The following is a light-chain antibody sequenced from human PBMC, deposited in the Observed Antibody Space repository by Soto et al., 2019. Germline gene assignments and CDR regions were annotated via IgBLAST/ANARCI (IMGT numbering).Light chain of an antibody. CDR1: QSVSSY. J-gene: IGKJ2*01. Sequence: EIVLTQSPATLSLSPGERATLSCRASQSVSSYLAWYQQKPGQAPRLLIYDASTRATGIPARFRGSGSGTDFTLSISSLEPEDFAVYYCQRRGYTFGQGTKLEIK. V-gene: IGKV3-11*01. CDR2: DAS. CDR3: QRRGYT.